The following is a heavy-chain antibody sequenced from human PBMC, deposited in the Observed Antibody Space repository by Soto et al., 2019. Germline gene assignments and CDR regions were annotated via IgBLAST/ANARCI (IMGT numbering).Heavy chain of an antibody. CDR2: IYYSGRT. CDR3: ARIVESDYTIDFDL. J-gene: IGHJ2*01. D-gene: IGHD3-3*01. Sequence: QVQLQESGPGLVKPSQTLSLTCTVPGGSISSGDYYWSWIRQPPGKGLEWIGYIYYSGRTNYNPSLSSRVTISMDTSKNQFSLNLSSVTAADTAVYYCARIVESDYTIDFDLWGRGTLVTVSS. CDR1: GGSISSGDYY. V-gene: IGHV4-30-4*01.